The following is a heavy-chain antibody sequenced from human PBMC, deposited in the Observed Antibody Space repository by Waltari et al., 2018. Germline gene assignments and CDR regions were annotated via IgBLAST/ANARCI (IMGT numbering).Heavy chain of an antibody. CDR3: ARDLREGYGRSYGMGV. Sequence: EVQLVESGGGLVQPGGSQRLSSADTGFTFSRNCMHWVGDVPWKGLVWVSRINSDGSRPKYADSVEGRFTISRDNAKNTLYLQMNSLRVEDTAVYYCARDLREGYGRSYGMGVWGQGTTVTVSS. CDR2: INSDGSRP. D-gene: IGHD3-16*01. V-gene: IGHV3-74*03. CDR1: GFTFSRNC. J-gene: IGHJ6*02.